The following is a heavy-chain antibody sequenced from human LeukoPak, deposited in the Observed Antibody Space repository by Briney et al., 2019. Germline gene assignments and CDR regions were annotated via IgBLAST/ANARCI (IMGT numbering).Heavy chain of an antibody. J-gene: IGHJ3*02. V-gene: IGHV1-18*01. D-gene: IGHD4-17*01. CDR1: GYTFTSYG. Sequence: ASVKVSCKASGYTFTSYGISWVRQAPGQGLEWMGWISAYNGNTNYAQKLQGRVTMTTDTSTSTAYMELRSLRSDDTAVYYCARVPYDYGEVDAFDIWGQGTMVTVSS. CDR3: ARVPYDYGEVDAFDI. CDR2: ISAYNGNT.